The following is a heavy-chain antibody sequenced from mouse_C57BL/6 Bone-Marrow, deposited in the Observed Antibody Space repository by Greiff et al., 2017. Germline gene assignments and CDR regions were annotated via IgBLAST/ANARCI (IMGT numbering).Heavy chain of an antibody. J-gene: IGHJ2*01. CDR2: IDPANGNT. D-gene: IGHD4-1*01. V-gene: IGHV14-3*01. CDR3: ARERKLRPYYLDY. Sequence: EVKLQQSVAELVRPGASVKLSCTASGFNIKNTYMHWVKQRPEQGLEWIGRIDPANGNTKYAPKFQGKATITADTTSNTDYLQLSSLTSEDTAIYDCARERKLRPYYLDYWGQGTTLTVSS. CDR1: GFNIKNTY.